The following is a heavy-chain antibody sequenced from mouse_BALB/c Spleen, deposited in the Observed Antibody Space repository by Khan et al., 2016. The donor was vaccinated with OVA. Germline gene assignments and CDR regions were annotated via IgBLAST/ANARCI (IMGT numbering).Heavy chain of an antibody. D-gene: IGHD2-1*01. Sequence: EVQLQESGPSLVKPSQTLSLTCSVTGDSITSGYWNWIRKFPGNKLEYMGYISYSGSTYYNPSLKSRISITRDTSKNPYYLQLNSVTTEDTATYYCARLGVRGNYGFDYWGQGTTLTVSA. CDR3: ARLGVRGNYGFDY. CDR2: ISYSGST. CDR1: GDSITSGY. V-gene: IGHV3-8*02. J-gene: IGHJ2*01.